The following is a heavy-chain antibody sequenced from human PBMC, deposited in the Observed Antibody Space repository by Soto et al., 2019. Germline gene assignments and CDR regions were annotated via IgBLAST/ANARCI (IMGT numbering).Heavy chain of an antibody. Sequence: QVQLVQSGAEVKKPGASVKVSCKVSGYTLTELSMHWVRQAPGKGLEWRGGFDPEDGETIYAQKFQGRVTMTEDTSTDTAYMELSSLRSEDTAVYYCATASQYSSGWNDAFDIWGQGTMVTVSS. CDR3: ATASQYSSGWNDAFDI. D-gene: IGHD6-19*01. V-gene: IGHV1-24*01. J-gene: IGHJ3*02. CDR2: FDPEDGET. CDR1: GYTLTELS.